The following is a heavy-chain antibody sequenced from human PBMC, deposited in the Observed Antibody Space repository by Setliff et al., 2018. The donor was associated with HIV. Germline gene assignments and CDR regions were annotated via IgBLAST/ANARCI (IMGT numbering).Heavy chain of an antibody. CDR2: IYYSGST. Sequence: PSETLSLTCTVSGGSISSGGYYWSWIRQHPGKGLEWIGYIYYSGSTYYNPSLKSRVTISVDTSKNQFSLKLSSVTAADTAVYYCARVVGYDGYQRFDIWGQGTMVTVSS. CDR1: GGSISSGGYY. V-gene: IGHV4-31*03. J-gene: IGHJ3*02. CDR3: ARVVGYDGYQRFDI. D-gene: IGHD5-12*01.